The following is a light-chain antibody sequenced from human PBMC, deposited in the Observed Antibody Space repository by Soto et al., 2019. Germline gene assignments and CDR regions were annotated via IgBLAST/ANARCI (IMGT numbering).Light chain of an antibody. V-gene: IGLV2-14*01. Sequence: QSVLTQSASVSGSPGQSITISCTGTNSDVGGYNYVFWYQQHPGKAPKLMIYDVSNRPSGISNRFSGSKSGNTASLTISGLQAEDEADYYCTSYTTSDTYVFGTGTKLTVL. CDR3: TSYTTSDTYV. J-gene: IGLJ1*01. CDR1: NSDVGGYNY. CDR2: DVS.